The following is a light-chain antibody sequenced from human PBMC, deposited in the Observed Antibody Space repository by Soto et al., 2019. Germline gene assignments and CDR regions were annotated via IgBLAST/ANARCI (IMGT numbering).Light chain of an antibody. CDR2: GAS. CDR1: QSVTTN. CDR3: QQFSSYPLT. Sequence: VMTQSPAALSVSPGERATLSCRASQSVTTNMAWYPQTPGQAPRLLIYGASSRATGIPDRFSGGGSGTDFTLTISSLEPEDFAVYYCQQFSSYPLTFGGGTKVDI. J-gene: IGKJ4*01. V-gene: IGKV3-20*01.